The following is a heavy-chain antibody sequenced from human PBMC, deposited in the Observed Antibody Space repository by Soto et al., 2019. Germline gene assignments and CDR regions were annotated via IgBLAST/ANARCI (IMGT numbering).Heavy chain of an antibody. J-gene: IGHJ4*02. CDR1: GYTFTSYY. CDR2: INPSGGGT. Sequence: ASMKVSCKASGYTFTSYYMHWVRQAPGQGLEWMGIINPSGGGTSYAQKFQGRVTMTRDTSTSTVYMELSSLRAEDTAMYYCARRAVAGNFDYWGQGTLVTVSS. CDR3: ARRAVAGNFDY. V-gene: IGHV1-46*01. D-gene: IGHD6-19*01.